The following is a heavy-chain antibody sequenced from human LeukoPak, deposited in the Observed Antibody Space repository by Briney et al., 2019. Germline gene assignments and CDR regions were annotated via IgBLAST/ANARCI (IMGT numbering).Heavy chain of an antibody. CDR3: ATIGTIGAY. CDR2: ISSSSSTI. V-gene: IGHV3-48*04. CDR1: GFTFSSYS. D-gene: IGHD3-10*01. Sequence: GGSLRLSCAASGFTFSSYSMNWVRQAPGKGLEWVSYISSSSSTIYYADSVKGRFTISRDNAKNSLYLQMNSLRAEDTAVYYCATIGTIGAYWGQGALVTVSS. J-gene: IGHJ4*02.